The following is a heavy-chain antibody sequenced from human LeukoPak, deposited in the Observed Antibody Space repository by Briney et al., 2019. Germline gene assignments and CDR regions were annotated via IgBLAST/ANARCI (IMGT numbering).Heavy chain of an antibody. Sequence: SVTVSCKASGGTFSSYAISWVRQAPGQGLEWMGGIIPIFGTANYAQKFQGRVTITADESTSTAYMELSSLRSEDTAVYYCAGGLVVVVAATPLHYGMDVWGQGTTVTVSS. CDR2: IIPIFGTA. D-gene: IGHD2-15*01. CDR1: GGTFSSYA. V-gene: IGHV1-69*13. CDR3: AGGLVVVVAATPLHYGMDV. J-gene: IGHJ6*02.